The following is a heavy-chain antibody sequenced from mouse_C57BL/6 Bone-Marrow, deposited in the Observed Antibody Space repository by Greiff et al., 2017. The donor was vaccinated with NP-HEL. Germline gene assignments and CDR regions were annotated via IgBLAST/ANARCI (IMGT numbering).Heavy chain of an antibody. CDR3: ARHAY. CDR2: ISSGGSYT. V-gene: IGHV5-6*01. J-gene: IGHJ2*01. Sequence: EVQVVESGGDLVKPGGSLKLSCAASGFTFSSYGMSWVRQTPDKRLEWVATISSGGSYTYYPDSVKGRFTISRDNAKNTLYLQMSSLKSEDTARYYGARHAYWGQGTTLTVSS. CDR1: GFTFSSYG.